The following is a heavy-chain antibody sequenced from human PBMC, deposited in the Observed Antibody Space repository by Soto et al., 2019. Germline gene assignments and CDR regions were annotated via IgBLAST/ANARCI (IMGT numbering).Heavy chain of an antibody. D-gene: IGHD4-17*01. CDR1: GFTFSNFE. CDR3: AKSDYGDYARRIGAFDI. Sequence: GGSLRLSCAASGFTFSNFEMNWVRQAPGKGLEWVSYISSGGNTMYYADSVKGRFTISRDDSKNTLYLQMNILRAEDTAVYYCAKSDYGDYARRIGAFDIWGQGTMVTVSS. J-gene: IGHJ3*02. CDR2: ISSGGNTM. V-gene: IGHV3-48*03.